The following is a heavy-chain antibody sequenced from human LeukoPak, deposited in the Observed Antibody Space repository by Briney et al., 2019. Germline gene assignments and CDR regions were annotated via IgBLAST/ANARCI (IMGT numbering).Heavy chain of an antibody. J-gene: IGHJ4*02. D-gene: IGHD3-22*01. CDR2: IIPIFGIA. Sequence: SVKVSCKASGGTFSSYAISWVRQAPGQGLEWMGRIIPIFGIANYAQKFQGRATITADKSTSTAYMELSSLRSEDTAVYYCARVTYDSSGYYYLNYWGQGTLVTVSS. V-gene: IGHV1-69*04. CDR3: ARVTYDSSGYYYLNY. CDR1: GGTFSSYA.